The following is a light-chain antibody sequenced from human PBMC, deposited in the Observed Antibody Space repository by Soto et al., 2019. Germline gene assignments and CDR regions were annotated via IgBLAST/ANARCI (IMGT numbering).Light chain of an antibody. CDR3: QQYAYSPRT. CDR2: GAS. Sequence: EIVMTQSPATLSVSPGERATLSCRASQSVSSNLAWDQQKPGQAPRLLIHGASTRATGFPARFSGSGSGTDFTLTISSLQSEDFAVYYCQQYAYSPRTFGRGTKVDIK. CDR1: QSVSSN. J-gene: IGKJ2*01. V-gene: IGKV3-15*01.